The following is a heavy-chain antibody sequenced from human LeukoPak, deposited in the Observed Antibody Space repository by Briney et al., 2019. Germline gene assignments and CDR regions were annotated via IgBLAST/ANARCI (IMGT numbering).Heavy chain of an antibody. V-gene: IGHV3-23*01. Sequence: GESLKISCAASGFTFSSFSMSWVRQAPGKGLEWVSVISGSGGTTNYADSVKGRFTISRDNSKNTLYLQMNSLRVEDTAVYYCAKGQLWPPRFDYWGQGTLVTVSS. CDR2: ISGSGGTT. D-gene: IGHD3-16*01. CDR3: AKGQLWPPRFDY. CDR1: GFTFSSFS. J-gene: IGHJ4*02.